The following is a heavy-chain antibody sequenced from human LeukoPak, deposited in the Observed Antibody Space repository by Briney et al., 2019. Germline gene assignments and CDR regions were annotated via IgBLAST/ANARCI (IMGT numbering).Heavy chain of an antibody. CDR3: ARGLWGLLVATIGFDY. Sequence: GGSLRLSCAASGFTFDDYAMHWVRQAPGKGLEWVSGISWNSGSIGYADSVKGRFTISRDNAKNTLYLQMNSLRAEDTAVYYCARGLWGLLVATIGFDYWGQGTLVTVSS. J-gene: IGHJ4*02. V-gene: IGHV3-9*01. D-gene: IGHD5-12*01. CDR1: GFTFDDYA. CDR2: ISWNSGSI.